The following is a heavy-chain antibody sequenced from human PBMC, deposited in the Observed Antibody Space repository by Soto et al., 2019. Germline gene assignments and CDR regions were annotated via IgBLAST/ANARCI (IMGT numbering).Heavy chain of an antibody. Sequence: SSVKVSCKASGGTFSSYAISWVRQAPGQGLEWMGGIIPIFGTANYAQKFQGRVTITADESTSTAYMELSSLRSEDTAVYYCARDLAGGIAVAGTPYYGMDVWGQGPTVTVYS. CDR3: ARDLAGGIAVAGTPYYGMDV. V-gene: IGHV1-69*13. J-gene: IGHJ6*02. CDR2: IIPIFGTA. D-gene: IGHD6-19*01. CDR1: GGTFSSYA.